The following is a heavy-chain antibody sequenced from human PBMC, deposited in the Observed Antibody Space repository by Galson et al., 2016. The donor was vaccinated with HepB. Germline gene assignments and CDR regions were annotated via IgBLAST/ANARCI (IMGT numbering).Heavy chain of an antibody. CDR3: VRDVGRMVEGNGMDV. CDR1: GFTFSSYG. Sequence: SLRLSCAASGFTFSSYGIHWVRQAPGKGLEWVAVIWYDGSDKYYADSVKGRFTISRDNSKNTLNLQMNSLRAEDTAVYFCVRDVGRMVEGNGMDVWGQGTTVTVS. J-gene: IGHJ6*02. D-gene: IGHD2-15*01. V-gene: IGHV3-33*01. CDR2: IWYDGSDK.